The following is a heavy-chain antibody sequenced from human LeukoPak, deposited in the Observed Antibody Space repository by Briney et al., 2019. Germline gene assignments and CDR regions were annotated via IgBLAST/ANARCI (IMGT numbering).Heavy chain of an antibody. V-gene: IGHV3-7*01. D-gene: IGHD6-6*01. CDR2: IKQDGSEK. CDR1: GFPFMSYW. Sequence: SGGSLRLSCAASGFPFMSYWMSWVRQAPGKGLEWVANIKQDGSEKYYVDSVKGRFTISRDNAKNSLYLQMNSLRAEDTAVYYCARADSSIAARLSRSSIFNYYYYMDVWGKGTTVTVSS. J-gene: IGHJ6*03. CDR3: ARADSSIAARLSRSSIFNYYYYMDV.